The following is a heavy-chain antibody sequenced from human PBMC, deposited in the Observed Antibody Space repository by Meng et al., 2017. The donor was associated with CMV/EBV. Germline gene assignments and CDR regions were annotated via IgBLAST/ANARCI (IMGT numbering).Heavy chain of an antibody. J-gene: IGHJ3*02. CDR1: GGTFSSYT. CDR3: ARLLTIAAAGRNAFDI. V-gene: IGHV1-69*02. Sequence: SVKVSCKASGGTFSSYTISWVRQAPGQGLECMGRIIPILGIANYAQKFQGRVTITADKSTSTAYMELSSLRSEDTAVYYCARLLTIAAAGRNAFDIWGQGTMVTVSS. CDR2: IIPILGIA. D-gene: IGHD6-13*01.